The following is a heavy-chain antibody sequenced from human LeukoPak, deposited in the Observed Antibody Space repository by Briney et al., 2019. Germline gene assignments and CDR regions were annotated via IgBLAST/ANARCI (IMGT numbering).Heavy chain of an antibody. Sequence: ASVKVSCKASGYTFTSYGISWVRQAPGQGLEWMGWISAYNGNTNYAQKPQGRVTMTTDTSTSTAYMELRSLRSEDTAVYYCARGAPQLVPEYYYYYGMDVWGQGTTVTVSS. CDR1: GYTFTSYG. J-gene: IGHJ6*02. V-gene: IGHV1-18*01. D-gene: IGHD6-6*01. CDR2: ISAYNGNT. CDR3: ARGAPQLVPEYYYYYGMDV.